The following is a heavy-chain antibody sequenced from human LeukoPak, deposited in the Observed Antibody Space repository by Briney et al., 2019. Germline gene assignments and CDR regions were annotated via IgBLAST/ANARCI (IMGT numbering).Heavy chain of an antibody. CDR3: AGQLDYYDSGGSFNY. Sequence: PSETLSLTCTVSGGSVSSGSYYWSWIRQPPGKGLEWIGYIYHSGSTNYNPSLKSRVTISVDTSKNQFSLKLSSVTAADTAVYYCAGQLDYYDSGGSFNYWGQEPWSPSPQ. J-gene: IGHJ4*01. V-gene: IGHV4-61*01. D-gene: IGHD3-22*01. CDR1: GGSVSSGSYY. CDR2: IYHSGST.